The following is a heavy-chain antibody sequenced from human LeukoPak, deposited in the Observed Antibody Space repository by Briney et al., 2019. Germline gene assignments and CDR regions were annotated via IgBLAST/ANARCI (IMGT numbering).Heavy chain of an antibody. CDR2: ISSSSSYI. V-gene: IGHV3-21*01. D-gene: IGHD5-18*01. CDR1: GFTFSSHS. Sequence: KAGGSLRLSCAASGFTFSSHSMNWVRQAPGKGLEWVSSISSSSSYIYYADSVKGRFTIPRDNAKNLLYLQMNSLRAEDTAVYYCARDPVDTAMETDYWGQGTLVTVSS. J-gene: IGHJ4*02. CDR3: ARDPVDTAMETDY.